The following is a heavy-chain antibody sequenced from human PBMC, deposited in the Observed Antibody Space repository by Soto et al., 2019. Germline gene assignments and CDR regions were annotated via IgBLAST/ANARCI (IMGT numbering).Heavy chain of an antibody. J-gene: IGHJ4*02. CDR1: GFTFSSYA. CDR2: ISYDGSNK. V-gene: IGHV3-30-3*01. Sequence: PGGSLRLSCAASGFTFSSYAMHWVRQAPGKGLEWVAVISYDGSNKYYADSVKGRFTISRDNSKNTLYLQMNSLRAGDTAVYYCRSGVDYWGQGTLVTVSS. D-gene: IGHD3-10*01. CDR3: RSGVDY.